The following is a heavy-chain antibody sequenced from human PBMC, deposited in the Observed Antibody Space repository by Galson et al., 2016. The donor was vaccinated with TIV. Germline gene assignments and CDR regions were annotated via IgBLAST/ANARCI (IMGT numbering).Heavy chain of an antibody. CDR1: GDSVSSTSAA. J-gene: IGHJ4*02. CDR3: ARATPSVFGIIMTLDS. CDR2: TYYRSKWYN. Sequence: CAISGDSVSSTSAAWNWIRQSPSRGLEWLGRTYYRSKWYNDYAPSVKSRITINPDTSKNQFSLQLNSVTPGDTAVYYCARATPSVFGIIMTLDSWGQGTLVTVSS. V-gene: IGHV6-1*01. D-gene: IGHD3-16*01.